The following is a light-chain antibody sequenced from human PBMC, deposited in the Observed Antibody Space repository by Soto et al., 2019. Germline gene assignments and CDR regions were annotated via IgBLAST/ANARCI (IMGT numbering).Light chain of an antibody. CDR1: QSISSW. CDR2: DAS. V-gene: IGKV1-33*01. CDR3: QQYENLPT. J-gene: IGKJ5*01. Sequence: DIHMTHSPSTLSASLGYRFTITCRASQSISSWLAWYQQKPGRAPKLLIYDASNLEAGVPSRFRGSGSGTDFTFTISRLQPEDIATYYCQQYENLPTFGQGTRLEIK.